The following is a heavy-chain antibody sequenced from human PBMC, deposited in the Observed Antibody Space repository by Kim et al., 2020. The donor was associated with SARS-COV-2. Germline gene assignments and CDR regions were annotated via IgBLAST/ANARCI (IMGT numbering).Heavy chain of an antibody. CDR3: AKGGRGYAGYDSGLIGY. Sequence: GGSLRLSCAASGFTFDDYAMHWVRQAPGKGLEWVSGISWNSGSIGYADSVKGRFTISRDNAKTSLYLQMKSLRAEDTALYDCAKGGRGYAGYDSGLIGY. J-gene: IGHJ4*03. CDR1: GFTFDDYA. V-gene: IGHV3-9*01. CDR2: ISWNSGSI. D-gene: IGHD5-12*01.